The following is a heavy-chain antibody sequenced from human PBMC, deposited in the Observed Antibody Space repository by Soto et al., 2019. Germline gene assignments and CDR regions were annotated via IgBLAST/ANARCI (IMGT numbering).Heavy chain of an antibody. D-gene: IGHD2-8*01. CDR1: GFTFSSYG. Sequence: GGSLRLSCAASGFTFSSYGMHWVRQAPDKGLEWVAVIWYDGSNKYYADSVKGRFTISRDNSKNTLYLQMNSLRAEDTAVYYCARDDRRYCTNGVCYPGYWGQGTLVTVSS. CDR3: ARDDRRYCTNGVCYPGY. CDR2: IWYDGSNK. V-gene: IGHV3-33*01. J-gene: IGHJ4*02.